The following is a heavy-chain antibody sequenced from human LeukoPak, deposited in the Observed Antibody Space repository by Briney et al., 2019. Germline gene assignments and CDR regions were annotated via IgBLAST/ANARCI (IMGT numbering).Heavy chain of an antibody. Sequence: GGSLRLSCLGSGFTYSWYGMNWVRQAPGRGLEYVSAISKNGGNTYYVDSVKGRFTISRDNSKNTLYLQMNSLRVEDTAVYFCVKDLSDRDVDYWGQGTLVTVSS. CDR2: ISKNGGNT. CDR1: GFTYSWYG. V-gene: IGHV3-64D*06. CDR3: VKDLSDRDVDY. D-gene: IGHD2-21*02. J-gene: IGHJ4*02.